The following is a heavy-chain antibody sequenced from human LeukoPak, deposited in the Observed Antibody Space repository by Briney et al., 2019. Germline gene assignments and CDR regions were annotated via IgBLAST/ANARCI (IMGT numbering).Heavy chain of an antibody. CDR3: ARRLGIAVFDY. J-gene: IGHJ4*02. CDR1: GGSISSYY. V-gene: IGHV4-39*01. D-gene: IGHD6-19*01. Sequence: SETLSLTCTRTGGSISSYYWGWIRQPPGKGLELIGSIYYSGSTYYNPALRSRVTMSVDTSKNQFSLKMSSVTAADTAVYHCARRLGIAVFDYWGQGTLVTVSS. CDR2: IYYSGST.